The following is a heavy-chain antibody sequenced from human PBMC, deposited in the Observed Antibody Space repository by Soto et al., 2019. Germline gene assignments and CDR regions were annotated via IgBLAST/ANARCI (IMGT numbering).Heavy chain of an antibody. CDR3: ATEIKYSGGGYFDH. Sequence: EVQLVESGGGLVQPGRSLRLSCAASGFTFDDYAMHWVRHAPGKGLEWVSGISWNSGSIGYADSVKGRFTISRDNAKKFLYPQMTRLRAEDTALYYWATEIKYSGGGYFDHWGQGTLVTVSS. J-gene: IGHJ4*02. CDR2: ISWNSGSI. V-gene: IGHV3-9*01. D-gene: IGHD5-12*01. CDR1: GFTFDDYA.